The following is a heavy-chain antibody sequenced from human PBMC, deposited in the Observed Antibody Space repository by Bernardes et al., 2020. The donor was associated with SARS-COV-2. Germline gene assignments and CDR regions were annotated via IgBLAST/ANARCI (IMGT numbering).Heavy chain of an antibody. V-gene: IGHV4-59*08. Sequence: SETLSLTCTVSGGPISSYYWSWIRQPPGKGLEWIGYIYYSGSTNYNPSLKSRVTISVDTSKNQFSLKLSSVTAADTAVYYCARVVMGVKYYYYGMDVWGQGTTVTVSS. CDR1: GGPISSYY. D-gene: IGHD2-15*01. CDR3: ARVVMGVKYYYYGMDV. J-gene: IGHJ6*02. CDR2: IYYSGST.